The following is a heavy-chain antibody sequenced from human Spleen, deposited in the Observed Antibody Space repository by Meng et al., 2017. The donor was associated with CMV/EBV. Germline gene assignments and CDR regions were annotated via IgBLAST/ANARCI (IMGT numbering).Heavy chain of an antibody. CDR1: GFTFSNYA. CDR2: ISYDGSNK. V-gene: IGHV3-30-3*01. J-gene: IGHJ3*01. CDR3: AREGEGSCSGFSCYGGAFDV. Sequence: GESLKISCAASGFTFSNYAIHWVRQAPGKGLEWVAVISYDGSNKYYADSVKGRFTIARDSSKITLYLQMNSLRPEDTAVYYCAREGEGSCSGFSCYGGAFDVWGQGTMVTVSS. D-gene: IGHD2-2*01.